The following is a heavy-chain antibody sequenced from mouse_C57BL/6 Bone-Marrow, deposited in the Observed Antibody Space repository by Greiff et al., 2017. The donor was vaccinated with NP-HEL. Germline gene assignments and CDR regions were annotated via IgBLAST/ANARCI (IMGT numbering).Heavy chain of an antibody. D-gene: IGHD1-1*01. CDR1: GYTFTDYN. V-gene: IGHV1-18*01. CDR3: ARKGIYKGYFDV. Sequence: VHVKQSGPELVKPGASVKIPCKASGYTFTDYNMDWVKQSHGKSLEWIGDINPNNGGTIYNQKFKGKATLTVDKSSSTAYMELRSLTSEDTAVYYCARKGIYKGYFDVWGTGTTVTVSS. J-gene: IGHJ1*03. CDR2: INPNNGGT.